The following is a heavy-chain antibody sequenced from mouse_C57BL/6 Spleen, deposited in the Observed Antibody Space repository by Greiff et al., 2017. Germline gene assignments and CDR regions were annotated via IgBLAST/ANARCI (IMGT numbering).Heavy chain of an antibody. CDR2: IYPGDGDT. CDR3: ARGGTEGYFDY. CDR1: GYAFSSYW. Sequence: VQLQQSGAELVKPGASVKISCKASGYAFSSYWMNWVKQRPGKGLEWIGQIYPGDGDTNYNGKFKGKATLTADKSSSTAYMQLSSLTSEDSAVYFCARGGTEGYFDYRGQGTTLTVSS. D-gene: IGHD2-14*01. J-gene: IGHJ2*01. V-gene: IGHV1-80*01.